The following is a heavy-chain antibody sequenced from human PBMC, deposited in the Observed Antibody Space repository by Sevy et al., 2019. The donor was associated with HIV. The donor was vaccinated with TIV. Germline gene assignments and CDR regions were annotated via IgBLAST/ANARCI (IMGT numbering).Heavy chain of an antibody. Sequence: GGSLRLSCAASGFTFSRYWMSWVRQAPGKGLEWVANIKKDGSEKYYVDSVKGRFTISRDNAKNSLYLKMNCLRAEDTALNNCARDCSSTNCLWGLDVWGQGTTVTVSS. CDR2: IKKDGSEK. CDR1: GFTFSRYW. J-gene: IGHJ6*02. CDR3: ARDCSSTNCLWGLDV. D-gene: IGHD2-2*01. V-gene: IGHV3-7*03.